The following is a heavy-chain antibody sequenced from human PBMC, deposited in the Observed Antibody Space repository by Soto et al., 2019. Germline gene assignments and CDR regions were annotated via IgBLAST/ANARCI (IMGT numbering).Heavy chain of an antibody. CDR2: LSYDANNK. CDR1: GFTFSNYA. J-gene: IGHJ4*02. CDR3: ARGPFGDAAMVTNYFDY. V-gene: IGHV3-30-3*01. Sequence: QPGGSLRLSCAASGFTFSNYAIHWVRQAPGKGLEWVAVLSYDANNKHYADSVKGRFTISRDNSKNTLYLQMNSLRPEDTAVYYCARGPFGDAAMVTNYFDYWGQGTLVTLSS. D-gene: IGHD5-18*01.